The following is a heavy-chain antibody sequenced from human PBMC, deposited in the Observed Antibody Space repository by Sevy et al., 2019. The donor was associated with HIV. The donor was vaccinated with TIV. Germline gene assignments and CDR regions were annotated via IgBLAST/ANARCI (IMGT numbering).Heavy chain of an antibody. J-gene: IGHJ4*02. CDR3: ARDQVSRGYSYGRCDY. Sequence: ASVKVSCKGSGGTFSSYAISWVRQAPGQGLEWMGGIIPIFGTANYAQKFQGRVTITADESTSTAYMELSSLRSEDTAVYYCARDQVSRGYSYGRCDYWGQGTLVTVSS. CDR1: GGTFSSYA. D-gene: IGHD5-18*01. V-gene: IGHV1-69*13. CDR2: IIPIFGTA.